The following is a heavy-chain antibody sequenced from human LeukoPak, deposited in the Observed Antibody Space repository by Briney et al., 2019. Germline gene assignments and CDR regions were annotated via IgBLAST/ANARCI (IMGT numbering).Heavy chain of an antibody. Sequence: SETLSLTCTVSGGSISSYYWSWIRQPPGEGLEWIGFISYSGSTNYNPSLKSRVTISVDTSKNQFSLKLSSVTAADTAVYYCARQTGDDGDYWGQGTLVTVSS. CDR3: ARQTGDDGDY. V-gene: IGHV4-59*08. CDR2: ISYSGST. CDR1: GGSISSYY. D-gene: IGHD7-27*01. J-gene: IGHJ4*02.